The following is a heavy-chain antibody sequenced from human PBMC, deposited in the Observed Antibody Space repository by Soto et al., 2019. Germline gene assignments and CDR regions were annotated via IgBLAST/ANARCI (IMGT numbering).Heavy chain of an antibody. CDR3: VKGSVSTWFEP. J-gene: IGHJ5*02. D-gene: IGHD1-26*01. Sequence: GGSLRLSCAASGFLISANAMSWVRRAPGGGLEWVSTISGSAGVAFYADSVRGRVIISRDISKNTIYLELSTLRAGDMGRYYRVKGSVSTWFEPWGQGTLVTVSS. CDR1: GFLISANA. V-gene: IGHV3-23*01. CDR2: ISGSAGVA.